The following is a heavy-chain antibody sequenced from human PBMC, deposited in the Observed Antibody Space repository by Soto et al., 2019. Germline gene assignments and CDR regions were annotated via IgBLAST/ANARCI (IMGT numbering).Heavy chain of an antibody. Sequence: SETLSLTCTVSGGSISSSSYYWGWIRQPPGKGLEWIGSIYYSGSTYYNPSLKSRVTISVDTSKNQFSLKLSSVTAADTAVYYCARHPSDLVIGVVLIPVPGTDYWGQGTLV. D-gene: IGHD3-3*01. CDR1: GGSISSSSYY. V-gene: IGHV4-39*01. CDR2: IYYSGST. J-gene: IGHJ4*02. CDR3: ARHPSDLVIGVVLIPVPGTDY.